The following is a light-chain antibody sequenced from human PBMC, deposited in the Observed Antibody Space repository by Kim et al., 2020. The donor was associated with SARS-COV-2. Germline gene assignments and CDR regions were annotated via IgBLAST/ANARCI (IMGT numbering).Light chain of an antibody. CDR3: QQGYSTPRT. Sequence: ASVGDRVTITCRASQSISTYLDWYQQKPVKAPKVLIYAASSLQSGVPSRFSGSGSGTDFTLTISSLHPDDFATYYCQQGYSTPRTFGQGTKVDIK. CDR2: AAS. CDR1: QSISTY. V-gene: IGKV1-39*01. J-gene: IGKJ1*01.